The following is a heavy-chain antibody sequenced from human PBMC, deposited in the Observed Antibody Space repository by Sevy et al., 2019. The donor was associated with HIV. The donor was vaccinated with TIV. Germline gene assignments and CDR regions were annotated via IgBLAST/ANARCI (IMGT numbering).Heavy chain of an antibody. D-gene: IGHD2-15*01. V-gene: IGHV4-38-2*01. Sequence: SETLSLTCAVSGYSISSGFFWVWVRQPPGGGLEWIGSIYYSGTTYYNPSLKSRVSISADTFKNQFSLKLSFLTAADTAVYFCARGSWVAAAKLDYWGQGTLVTVSS. J-gene: IGHJ4*02. CDR1: GYSISSGFF. CDR3: ARGSWVAAAKLDY. CDR2: IYYSGTT.